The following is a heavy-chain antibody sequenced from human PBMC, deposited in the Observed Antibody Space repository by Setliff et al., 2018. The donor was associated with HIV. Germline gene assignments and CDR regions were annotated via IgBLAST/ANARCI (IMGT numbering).Heavy chain of an antibody. CDR2: IYHTGST. CDR3: ASVTMVRLIGVYHMDV. CDR1: GGSINGSSW. V-gene: IGHV4-4*02. J-gene: IGHJ6*03. Sequence: PSETLSLTCAVSGGSINGSSWWSRVRQPPGKGLEWIGEIYHTGSTIYNPSLESRVTISVDKSNNRFSLKMNYVTAADAAVYYCASVTMVRLIGVYHMDVWGKGTPVTVSS. D-gene: IGHD3-10*01.